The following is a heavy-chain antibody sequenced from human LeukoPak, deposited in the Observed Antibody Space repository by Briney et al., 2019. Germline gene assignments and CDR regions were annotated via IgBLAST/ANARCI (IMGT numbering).Heavy chain of an antibody. V-gene: IGHV3-11*01. J-gene: IGHJ4*02. D-gene: IGHD4-17*01. CDR1: GCTLTDHY. CDR2: ITSSGTTR. Sequence: AGSLRLSCTVSGCTLTDHYMSWFRQSPGRRLEWISWITSSGTTRDYADSVKGRFTISRDNTKNSVYLQMTSLRPDDTAVYYCARDPDYGDPYWGQGTLVTVSS. CDR3: ARDPDYGDPY.